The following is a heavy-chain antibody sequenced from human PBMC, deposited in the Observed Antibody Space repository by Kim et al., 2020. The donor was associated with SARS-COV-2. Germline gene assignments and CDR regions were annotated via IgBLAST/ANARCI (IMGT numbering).Heavy chain of an antibody. V-gene: IGHV1-24*01. Sequence: AQKFQGRVTMTEDTSTDTAYMELSRLRSEDTAVYYCATAVPAATGWFDPWGQGTLVTVSS. J-gene: IGHJ5*02. D-gene: IGHD2-2*01. CDR3: ATAVPAATGWFDP.